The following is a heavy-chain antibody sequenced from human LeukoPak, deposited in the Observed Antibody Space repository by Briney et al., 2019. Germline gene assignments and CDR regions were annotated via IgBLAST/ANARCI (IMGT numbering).Heavy chain of an antibody. V-gene: IGHV4-59*01. J-gene: IGHJ5*02. CDR3: ARETAHYCDTSRGWFDL. Sequence: SETLSLTCTVSGGSISPYYWSWIRQPPGKGLEWIGYIYYSGTTNYNPSLKSRVTISVDTSKNQFSLKLSSVTAADTAVYYCARETAHYCDTSRGWFDLWGQGTLVTVSS. D-gene: IGHD3-22*01. CDR2: IYYSGTT. CDR1: GGSISPYY.